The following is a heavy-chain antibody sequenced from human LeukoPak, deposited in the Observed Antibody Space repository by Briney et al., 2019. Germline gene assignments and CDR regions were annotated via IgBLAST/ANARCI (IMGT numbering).Heavy chain of an antibody. V-gene: IGHV4-59*02. CDR3: ARSYYDKSGHRYYDH. D-gene: IGHD3-22*01. CDR1: GGSVSGYY. Sequence: SETLPLTCSVSGGSVSGYYWSWIRQFPGKRLEWIGHIYYTGSPFSNPPLQSRVSLSLDTSKNQLFLRLTSVTAADTAVYYCARSYYDKSGHRYYDHWGQGTLVTVSS. J-gene: IGHJ4*02. CDR2: IYYTGSP.